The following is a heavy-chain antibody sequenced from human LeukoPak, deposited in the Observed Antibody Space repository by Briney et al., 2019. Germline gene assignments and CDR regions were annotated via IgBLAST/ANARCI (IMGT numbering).Heavy chain of an antibody. V-gene: IGHV4-59*01. J-gene: IGHJ4*02. Sequence: SETLSLTCTVSGGSISNYYWSWIRQPPGKGLEWIAYINYSGSTNYNPSLKSRVTISVDTSKNHFSLTLSSVTAADTAMYYCARGGYSYGRTHFDYWGQGTLVTVSS. D-gene: IGHD5-18*01. CDR3: ARGGYSYGRTHFDY. CDR1: GGSISNYY. CDR2: INYSGST.